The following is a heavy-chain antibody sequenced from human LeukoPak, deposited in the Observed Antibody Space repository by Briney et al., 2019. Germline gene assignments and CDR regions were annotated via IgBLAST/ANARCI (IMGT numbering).Heavy chain of an antibody. CDR3: ASDSSGYYRALDAFDI. CDR2: IYYSGST. Sequence: PSETLSLTCTVSGGSISSSSYYWGWIRQPPGKGLEWLGSIYYSGSTYYNPSLKSRVTISVDTSKNQFSLKLSSVTAADTAVYYCASDSSGYYRALDAFDIWGQGTMVTVSS. V-gene: IGHV4-39*01. J-gene: IGHJ3*02. D-gene: IGHD3-22*01. CDR1: GGSISSSSYY.